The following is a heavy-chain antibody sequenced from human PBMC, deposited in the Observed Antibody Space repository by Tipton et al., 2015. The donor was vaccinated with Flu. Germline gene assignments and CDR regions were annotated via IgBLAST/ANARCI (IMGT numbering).Heavy chain of an antibody. Sequence: QLVQSGGGVVQPGRSLRLSCAASGFTFSSYAMHWVRQAPGKGLEWVAVISYDGSNKYHADSVKGRFTISRDNSKNTLYLQMNSLRAEDTAVYYCARGWELLARYFDYWGQGTLVTVSS. D-gene: IGHD1-26*01. J-gene: IGHJ4*02. CDR3: ARGWELLARYFDY. V-gene: IGHV3-30*04. CDR2: ISYDGSNK. CDR1: GFTFSSYA.